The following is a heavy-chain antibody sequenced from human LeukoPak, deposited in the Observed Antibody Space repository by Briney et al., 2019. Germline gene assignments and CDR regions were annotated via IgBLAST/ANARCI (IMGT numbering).Heavy chain of an antibody. CDR3: ARDVCSSTSCQKDY. D-gene: IGHD2-2*01. Sequence: GGSLRLSCAASGFIFRSYTMPWVRQAPGKGLEWVSVIYSGGSTYYADSVKGRFTISRDNSKNTLYLQMNSLRAEDTAVYYCARDVCSSTSCQKDYWGQGTLVTVSS. CDR1: GFIFRSYT. CDR2: IYSGGST. V-gene: IGHV3-66*01. J-gene: IGHJ4*02.